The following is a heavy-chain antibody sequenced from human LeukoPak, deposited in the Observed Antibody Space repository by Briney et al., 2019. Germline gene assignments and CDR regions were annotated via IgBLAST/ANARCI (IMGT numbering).Heavy chain of an antibody. CDR3: ARVSDISVAAYFDY. J-gene: IGHJ4*02. CDR2: IHWNGGST. CDR1: GFTFDDYG. Sequence: GGSLRLSCAASGFTFDDYGMSWVRHAPGKGLEWVAGIHWNGGSTGYVDSVKGRFTISRDNAKNSLYLQMNSLRAEDTALYYCARVSDISVAAYFDYWGQGTLVTVSS. D-gene: IGHD6-19*01. V-gene: IGHV3-20*04.